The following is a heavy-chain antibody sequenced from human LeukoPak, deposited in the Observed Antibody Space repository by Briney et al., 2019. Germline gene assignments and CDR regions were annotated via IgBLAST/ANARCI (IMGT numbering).Heavy chain of an antibody. D-gene: IGHD2-2*01. CDR2: IKQDGSEK. J-gene: IGHJ4*02. CDR1: GFPFSSYW. Sequence: GGSLRLSCAASGFPFSSYWMSWVRQAPGKGLEWVANIKQDGSEKYYVDSVKGRFTISRDNAKNSLYLQMNSLRAEDTAVYYCARAVDCSSTSCYGGDDYWGQGTLVTVSS. CDR3: ARAVDCSSTSCYGGDDY. V-gene: IGHV3-7*01.